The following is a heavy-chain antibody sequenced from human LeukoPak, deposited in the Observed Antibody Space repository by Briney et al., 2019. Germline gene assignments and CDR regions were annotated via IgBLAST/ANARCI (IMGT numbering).Heavy chain of an antibody. Sequence: PGGSLRLSCAASGFRLSNYNMNWVRQTPGKGLEWISYISTSGNTIYYTDSVKGRFTISRDNSKNTLYLQMNSLRAEDTAVYYCAKLPLYSSSWYGDAFDIWGQGTMVTVSS. CDR2: ISTSGNTI. J-gene: IGHJ3*02. CDR3: AKLPLYSSSWYGDAFDI. D-gene: IGHD6-13*01. CDR1: GFRLSNYN. V-gene: IGHV3-48*01.